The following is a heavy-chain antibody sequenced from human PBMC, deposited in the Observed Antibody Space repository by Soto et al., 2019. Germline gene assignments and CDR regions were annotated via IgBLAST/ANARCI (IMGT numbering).Heavy chain of an antibody. CDR2: IYYSGST. CDR1: GGSISSSSYY. J-gene: IGHJ5*02. CDR3: AGLGYCSGGSCYAGWFDP. Sequence: QLQLQESGPGLVKPSETLSLTCTVSGGSISSSSYYWGGIRQPPGEGREWIGSIYYSGSTYYKPSLKSRGTISGERSKNQCCLSLSCVTAADTAVYYCAGLGYCSGGSCYAGWFDPLGEGNLVTVSS. D-gene: IGHD2-15*01. V-gene: IGHV4-39*01.